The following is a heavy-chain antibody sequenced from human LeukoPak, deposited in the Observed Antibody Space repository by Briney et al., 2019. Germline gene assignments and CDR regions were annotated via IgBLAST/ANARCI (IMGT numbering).Heavy chain of an antibody. Sequence: SETLSLTCAVYGDSFTGYYWSWIRQPPGRGLEWIGEINDRGVTYSDPSLKSRVTISVDTSKNQFSLKLSSVTAADTAVYYCARVMWLRWLYYFDYWGQGTLVTVSS. D-gene: IGHD5-12*01. CDR1: GDSFTGYY. CDR2: INDRGVT. CDR3: ARVMWLRWLYYFDY. J-gene: IGHJ4*02. V-gene: IGHV4-34*01.